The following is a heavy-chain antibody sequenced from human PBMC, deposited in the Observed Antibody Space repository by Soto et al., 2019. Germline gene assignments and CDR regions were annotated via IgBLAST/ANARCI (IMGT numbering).Heavy chain of an antibody. J-gene: IGHJ4*02. CDR3: ARGPYYYDSSGYYNY. CDR1: GGSISSYY. Sequence: SETLSLTCTVSGGSISSYYWSWIRQPPGKGLEWIGYIYYSGSTYYNPSLKSRVTISVDTSKNQFSLKLSSVTAADTAVYYCARGPYYYDSSGYYNYWGQGNLVTVSS. CDR2: IYYSGST. D-gene: IGHD3-22*01. V-gene: IGHV4-59*04.